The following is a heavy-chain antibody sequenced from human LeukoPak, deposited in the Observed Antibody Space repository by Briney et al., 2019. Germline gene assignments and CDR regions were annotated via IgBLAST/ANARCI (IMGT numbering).Heavy chain of an antibody. CDR1: GYTFTSYG. J-gene: IGHJ5*02. CDR3: ARDFHLGYCSSTSCYGALDWFDP. Sequence: ASVRVSCKASGYTFTSYGISWVRQAPGQGLEWMGWISAYNGNTNYAQKLQGRVTMTTGTSTSTAYMELRSLRSDDTAVYYCARDFHLGYCSSTSCYGALDWFDPWGQGILVTVSS. CDR2: ISAYNGNT. D-gene: IGHD2-2*01. V-gene: IGHV1-18*01.